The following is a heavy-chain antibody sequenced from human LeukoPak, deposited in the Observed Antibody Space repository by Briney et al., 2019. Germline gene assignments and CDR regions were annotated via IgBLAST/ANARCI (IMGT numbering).Heavy chain of an antibody. CDR2: IWYDGSNK. CDR1: GFTFRSYG. CDR3: ARNAYGAQTPSDV. J-gene: IGHJ6*02. Sequence: GGTLRLSCAASGFTFRSYGMHGVSQAPGKGLEWVAVIWYDGSNKYYVGCVKGRFTISRDNSRNTLYLQMNSLRAEDTAVYYCARNAYGAQTPSDVWGQGTTVTVSS. D-gene: IGHD4-17*01. V-gene: IGHV3-33*08.